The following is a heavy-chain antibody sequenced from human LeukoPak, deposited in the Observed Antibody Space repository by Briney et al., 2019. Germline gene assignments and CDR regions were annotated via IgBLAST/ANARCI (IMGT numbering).Heavy chain of an antibody. Sequence: NAGGSLRLSCAASGFTFSSYSMNWVRQAPGKGLEWVSSISSSSSYIYYADSVKGRFTISRDNAKNSLYLQMNSLRAEDTAMYYCARGRNGGWYGNNWFDPWGQGTLVTVSS. V-gene: IGHV3-21*01. J-gene: IGHJ5*02. CDR3: ARGRNGGWYGNNWFDP. D-gene: IGHD6-19*01. CDR1: GFTFSSYS. CDR2: ISSSSSYI.